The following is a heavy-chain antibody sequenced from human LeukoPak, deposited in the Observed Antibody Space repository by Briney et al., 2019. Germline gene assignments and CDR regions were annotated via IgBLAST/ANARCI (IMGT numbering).Heavy chain of an antibody. CDR2: INHSGST. V-gene: IGHV4-34*01. Sequence: PSETLSLTCTVSGGSISSYQWSWIRQPPGKGLEWIGEINHSGSTNYNPSLKSRVTISVDTSKNQFSLKLSSVTAADTAVYYCARHRYYFGLSDPWGQGTLVTVSS. CDR3: ARHRYYFGLSDP. D-gene: IGHD3-22*01. CDR1: GGSISSYQ. J-gene: IGHJ5*02.